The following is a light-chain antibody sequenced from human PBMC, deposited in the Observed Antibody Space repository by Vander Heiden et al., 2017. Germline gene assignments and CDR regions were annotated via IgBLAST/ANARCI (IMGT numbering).Light chain of an antibody. CDR3: QQNNTYSRT. V-gene: IGKV1-5*03. CDR1: QRISSW. CDR2: EAT. J-gene: IGKJ1*01. Sequence: DIQMTQSPSTLSASVGDRVTITCRASQRISSWLAWHQQKPGKAPKLLIYEATRLESGVPSRFSGSGSGTEFTLTISSLQPDDFATYYCQQNNTYSRTFGQGTKVEIK.